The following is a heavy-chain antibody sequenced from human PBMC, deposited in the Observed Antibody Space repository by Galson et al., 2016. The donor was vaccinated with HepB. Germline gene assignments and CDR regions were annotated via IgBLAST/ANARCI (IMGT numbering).Heavy chain of an antibody. D-gene: IGHD1-26*01. CDR1: GFTFESFA. V-gene: IGHV3-9*01. J-gene: IGHJ4*02. CDR2: ISWNSDTV. Sequence: SLRLSCAASGFTFESFALHWVRQAPGKGLEWVSCISWNSDTVVYADSVKGRFTISRDNAKNSLYLEMNSLTAEDTAFYYCEKDRGGTYEGFLGYWGQGTLVTVSS. CDR3: EKDRGGTYEGFLGY.